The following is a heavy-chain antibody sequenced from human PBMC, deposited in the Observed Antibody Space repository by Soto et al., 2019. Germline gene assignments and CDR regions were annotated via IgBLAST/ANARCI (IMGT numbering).Heavy chain of an antibody. CDR3: ARGYSFGY. J-gene: IGHJ4*02. Sequence: EVQLVEAGGGLVQPGGSLRLSCAASGFTFSSHWMSWVRQAPGKGLEWVANIKQDGSEKYYVDSVKGRFTISRDNAENSLYLQMNRLRAEDAAVYHCARGYSFGYWGQGTLVTVSS. CDR1: GFTFSSHW. CDR2: IKQDGSEK. D-gene: IGHD5-12*01. V-gene: IGHV3-7*04.